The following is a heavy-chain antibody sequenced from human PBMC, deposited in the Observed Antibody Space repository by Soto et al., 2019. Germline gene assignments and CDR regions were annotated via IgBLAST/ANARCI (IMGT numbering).Heavy chain of an antibody. D-gene: IGHD2-15*01. CDR3: SGDRVVTDYYGTDV. V-gene: IGHV4-59*01. J-gene: IGHJ6*02. CDR2: ISNSGST. Sequence: SETLSLTCNVSGGSITGYHWSWIRQPPGKGLEWIGYISNSGSTQYHPSLQSRGTISVETAKNPISLNLKFFTAGDPAGYFCSGDRVVTDYYGTDVWGQGTTVTVSS. CDR1: GGSITGYH.